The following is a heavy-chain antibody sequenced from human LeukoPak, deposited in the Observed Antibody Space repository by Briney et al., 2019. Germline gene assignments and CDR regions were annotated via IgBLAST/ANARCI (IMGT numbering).Heavy chain of an antibody. J-gene: IGHJ4*02. CDR1: GDSISSYY. CDR2: TYYSGST. CDR3: AEVASSSWYFDY. Sequence: PSETLSLTCTVSGDSISSYYWSWLRQPPGKGLEWVGYTYYSGSTNYNPSLKSRVTMSLDTSKNQFSLKLSSVTAADTAVYYCAEVASSSWYFDYWGQGTLVTVSS. V-gene: IGHV4-59*01. D-gene: IGHD6-13*01.